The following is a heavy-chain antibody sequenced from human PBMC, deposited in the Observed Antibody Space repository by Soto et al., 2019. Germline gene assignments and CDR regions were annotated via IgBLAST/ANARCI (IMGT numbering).Heavy chain of an antibody. V-gene: IGHV3-15*04. D-gene: IGHD3-9*01. CDR3: VSDSQLTPYYFEH. Sequence: EAHLVESGGGLVKAGGSLRLSCAASGIILSDTWMNWVRQAPGKGLEWVGRLERTESGAATDFASTVKGRFTVSRDDSKNTLSLHMISLPPEDTALYYCVSDSQLTPYYFEHWGQGALVTVSS. CDR2: LERTESGAAT. CDR1: GIILSDTW. J-gene: IGHJ4*02.